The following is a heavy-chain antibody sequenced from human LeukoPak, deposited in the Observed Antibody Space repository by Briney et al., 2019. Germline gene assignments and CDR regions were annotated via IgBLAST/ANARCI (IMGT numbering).Heavy chain of an antibody. CDR1: EYSISSGFY. V-gene: IGHV4-38-2*02. CDR2: IYYSGSRGST. Sequence: SETLSLTCSVSEYSISSGFYWAWIRQAPGKGLEWIGYIYYSGSRGSTNYDPSLKSRITISVDTSKNQFSLNLTSVTAADTAVYYCTRGAYYMDVWGKGTTVTVSS. CDR3: TRGAYYMDV. J-gene: IGHJ6*03.